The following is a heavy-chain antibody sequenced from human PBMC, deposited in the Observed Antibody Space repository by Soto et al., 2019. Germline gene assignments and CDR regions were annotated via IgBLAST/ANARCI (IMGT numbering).Heavy chain of an antibody. J-gene: IGHJ6*01. CDR3: ARMKVDSYQFYYAMDV. Sequence: QVTLKESGPALVKPTETLTLTCTVSGFSLTTGKMGVSWIRQPPGKALEWLAHIFSDNERSYSTSLQGRLTISKDTSGNQVVLSMTNVDPVDTATYYCARMKVDSYQFYYAMDVWGQGPTVTVSS. V-gene: IGHV2-26*01. CDR1: GFSLTTGKMG. D-gene: IGHD3-9*01. CDR2: IFSDNER.